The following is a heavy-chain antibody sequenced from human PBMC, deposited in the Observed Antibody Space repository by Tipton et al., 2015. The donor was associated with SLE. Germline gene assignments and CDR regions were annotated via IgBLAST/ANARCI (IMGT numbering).Heavy chain of an antibody. Sequence: SLRLSCAASGFTFSSYAMHWVRQAPGKGLEWVAVISYDGSNKYYADSVKGRFTISRDNSKNTLYLQMNSLRAEDTAVYYCARDGLRGSGSPWGQGTLVTVSS. J-gene: IGHJ5*02. CDR3: ARDGLRGSGSP. CDR2: ISYDGSNK. D-gene: IGHD1-26*01. V-gene: IGHV3-30-3*01. CDR1: GFTFSSYA.